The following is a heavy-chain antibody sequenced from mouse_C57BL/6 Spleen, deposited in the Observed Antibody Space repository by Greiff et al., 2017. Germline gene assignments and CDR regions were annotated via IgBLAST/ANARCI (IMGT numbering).Heavy chain of an antibody. J-gene: IGHJ2*01. CDR2: IYPGSGST. CDR3: ARCYGNYVGDY. Sequence: QVQLQQPGAELVKPGASVKMSCKASGYTFTSYWITWVKQRPGQGLEWMGDIYPGSGSTNYNEKFKSKATLTVDTSSSTAYMQLSSLTSEDSAVYYCARCYGNYVGDYWGQGTTLTVSS. V-gene: IGHV1-55*01. CDR1: GYTFTSYW. D-gene: IGHD2-1*01.